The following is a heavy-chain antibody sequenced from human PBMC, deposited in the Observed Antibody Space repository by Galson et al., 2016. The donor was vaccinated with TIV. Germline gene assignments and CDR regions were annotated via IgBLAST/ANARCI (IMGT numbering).Heavy chain of an antibody. Sequence: QSGAEVKEPGESLKISCKGSGYRFSNYWIAWVRQMPGKGLEWMGVIYPVDSDTRYSPSFQGQVTISADKSISTAYLQWNRLKASDSAIHYCARERDSGYAYYFDFWGQGTLATVSS. D-gene: IGHD6-25*01. J-gene: IGHJ4*02. CDR3: ARERDSGYAYYFDF. CDR2: IYPVDSDT. CDR1: GYRFSNYW. V-gene: IGHV5-51*03.